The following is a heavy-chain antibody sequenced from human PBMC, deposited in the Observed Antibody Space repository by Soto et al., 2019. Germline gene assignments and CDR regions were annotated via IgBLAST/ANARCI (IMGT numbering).Heavy chain of an antibody. D-gene: IGHD1-1*01. CDR3: ARRAETNGWNGFGADKYYFDF. V-gene: IGHV1-8*01. CDR1: GYTFTSYD. Sequence: ASVKVSCKASGYTFTSYDIYWVRQATGQGLEWMGWMNPNTGNSAYAQKFQGRVTVTSDTSINTVHMELDSLRSEDTAVYYCARRAETNGWNGFGADKYYFDFWGQGTLVTVSS. CDR2: MNPNTGNS. J-gene: IGHJ4*02.